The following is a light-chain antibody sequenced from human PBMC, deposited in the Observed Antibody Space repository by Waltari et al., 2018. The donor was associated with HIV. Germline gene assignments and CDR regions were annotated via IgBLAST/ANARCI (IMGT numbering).Light chain of an antibody. CDR2: GAS. J-gene: IGKJ2*01. V-gene: IGKV3-15*01. Sequence: EIVMTQSPATLSVSPGERATLSCRASQSVSSDLVWYQHKPAHAPRLLIDGASTRPTGSPARFSGSGSGTEFTLTISSLPSEDFAVYYCQQYNNWPPTFGQGTRLEIK. CDR3: QQYNNWPPT. CDR1: QSVSSD.